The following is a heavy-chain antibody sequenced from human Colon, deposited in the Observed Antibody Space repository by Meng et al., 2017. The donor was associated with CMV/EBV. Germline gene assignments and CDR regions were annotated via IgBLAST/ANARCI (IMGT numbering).Heavy chain of an antibody. J-gene: IGHJ6*02. CDR3: TRETGWGGRIAMGMDV. V-gene: IGHV3-49*04. D-gene: IGHD6-13*01. CDR1: GFIFGDYS. CDR2: IRSQAYGGTT. Sequence: GGSLRLSCEASGFIFGDYSMSWVRQAPGKGLEWVGFIRSQAYGGTTEDAASVKGRITISRDDSKSIAYLQMNSLKTDDTAVYYCTRETGWGGRIAMGMDVWGQGTTVTVSS.